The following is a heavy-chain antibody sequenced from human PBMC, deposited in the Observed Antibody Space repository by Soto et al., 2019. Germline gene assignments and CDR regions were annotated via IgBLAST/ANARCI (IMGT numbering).Heavy chain of an antibody. D-gene: IGHD3-3*01. Sequence: QVHLTQSGAEVKKPGSSVKVSCKASGGSFSSHAINWVRQDPGQGLEWVGGIIPMYGTASYGQKLRARVKIVADEATTTVSLELSSLRSEDTAISYCARSRVSKSWSAYDIWGQGTVVTVSS. CDR3: ARSRVSKSWSAYDI. CDR1: GGSFSSHA. CDR2: IIPMYGTA. J-gene: IGHJ3*02. V-gene: IGHV1-69*12.